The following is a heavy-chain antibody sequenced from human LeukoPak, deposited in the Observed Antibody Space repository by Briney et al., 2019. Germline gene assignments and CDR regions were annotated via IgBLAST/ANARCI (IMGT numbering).Heavy chain of an antibody. J-gene: IGHJ4*02. D-gene: IGHD3-22*01. Sequence: GGSLRLSCAASGFTVSSNYMSWVRQAPGKGLEWVSVIYNGGSTYYADSVKGRFTISRDNSKNTLYLQMNSLRAEDTAVYYCARDASYDSSGYYLDYWGQGTLVTVSS. CDR1: GFTVSSNY. V-gene: IGHV3-53*01. CDR2: IYNGGST. CDR3: ARDASYDSSGYYLDY.